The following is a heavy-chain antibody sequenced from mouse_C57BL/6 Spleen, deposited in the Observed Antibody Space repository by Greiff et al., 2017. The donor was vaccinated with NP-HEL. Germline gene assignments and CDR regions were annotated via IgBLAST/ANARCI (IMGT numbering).Heavy chain of an antibody. V-gene: IGHV1-85*01. CDR1: GYTFTSYD. CDR3: ARSKSMVY. Sequence: VKLVESGPELVKPGASVKLSCKASGYTFTSYDINWVKQRPGQGLEWIGWIYPRDGSTKYNEKFKGKATWTVDTSSSTAYMELHSLTSEDSAVYFCARSKSMVYWGQGTSVTVSS. CDR2: IYPRDGST. J-gene: IGHJ4*01.